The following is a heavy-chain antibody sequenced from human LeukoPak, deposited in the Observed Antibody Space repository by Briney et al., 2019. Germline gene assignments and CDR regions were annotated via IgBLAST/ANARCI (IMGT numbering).Heavy chain of an antibody. CDR2: IFYSGST. V-gene: IGHV4-39*07. CDR1: GGSISTTSYY. Sequence: SETLSLTCTVSGGSISTTSYYWGWVRQPPGKGLEWIGNIFYSGSTYYNPSLKSRVTISVDTSKNQFSLKLSSVTAADTAVYYCARVGTVTLYYYYMDVWGKGTTVTVSS. CDR3: ARVGTVTLYYYYMDV. D-gene: IGHD4-17*01. J-gene: IGHJ6*03.